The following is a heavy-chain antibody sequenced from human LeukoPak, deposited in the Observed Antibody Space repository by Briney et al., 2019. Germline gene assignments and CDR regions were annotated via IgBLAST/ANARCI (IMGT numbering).Heavy chain of an antibody. CDR2: IDHSETI. D-gene: IGHD3-10*01. Sequence: PSETLSLTCAVSGGSFSGYYWTWIRQSPGKGLEWIGEIDHSETINYNPSLKSRVTMSVDTSKSQFSQNLTSVTAADTAVYYCARGRRYYYGSGFYYWGQGTLVTVSS. CDR3: ARGRRYYYGSGFYY. V-gene: IGHV4-34*01. CDR1: GGSFSGYY. J-gene: IGHJ4*02.